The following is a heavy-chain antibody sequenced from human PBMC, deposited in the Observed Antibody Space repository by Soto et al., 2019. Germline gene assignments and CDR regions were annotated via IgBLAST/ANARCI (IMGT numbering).Heavy chain of an antibody. CDR1: GDSISSADYY. J-gene: IGHJ6*02. Sequence: LSLTCTVSGDSISSADYYWSWIRQTPGKGLEWIGHIFYSGTTYYNPSLKSRLTISVDTSKNHFSLRLTSVTAADTAVYYCARDLWVEPELYYYGMDVWGQGTTVTVSS. CDR3: ARDLWVEPELYYYGMDV. D-gene: IGHD1-1*01. CDR2: IFYSGTT. V-gene: IGHV4-30-4*01.